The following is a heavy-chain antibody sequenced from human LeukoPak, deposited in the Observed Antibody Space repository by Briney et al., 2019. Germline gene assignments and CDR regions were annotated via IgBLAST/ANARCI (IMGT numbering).Heavy chain of an antibody. D-gene: IGHD3-3*01. V-gene: IGHV4-39*07. CDR1: GGSISSSSYY. J-gene: IGHJ4*02. CDR2: IYYSGST. Sequence: SETLSLTCTVSGGSISSSSYYWGWIRQPPGKGLEWIGSIYYSGSTYYNPSLKSRVTISVDTSKNQFSLKLSSVTAADTAVYYCAREKAHAKITIFGVVIQTDGRRYFDYWGQGTLVTVSS. CDR3: AREKAHAKITIFGVVIQTDGRRYFDY.